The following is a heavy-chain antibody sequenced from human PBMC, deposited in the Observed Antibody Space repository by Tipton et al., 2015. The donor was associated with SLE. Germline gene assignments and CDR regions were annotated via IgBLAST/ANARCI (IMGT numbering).Heavy chain of an antibody. CDR3: AREAYDTGGWVAFDI. J-gene: IGHJ3*02. D-gene: IGHD3-22*01. CDR2: ISYSGNT. V-gene: IGHV4-59*01. CDR1: GGSINSYY. Sequence: TLSLTCSVSGGSINSYYWSWVRQPPGKGLEWIGYISYSGNTNYNPSLKSRVSISLATSKNQFSLNLSSVTAADTAVYYCAREAYDTGGWVAFDILGQGTLVTVSS.